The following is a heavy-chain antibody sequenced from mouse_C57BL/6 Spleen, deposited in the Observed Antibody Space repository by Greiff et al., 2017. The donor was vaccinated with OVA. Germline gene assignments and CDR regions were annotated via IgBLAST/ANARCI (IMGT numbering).Heavy chain of an antibody. J-gene: IGHJ3*01. CDR3: ARHELGFAY. Sequence: DVKLVESGGDLVKPGGSLKLSCAASGFTFSSYGMSWVRQTPDKRLEWVAPISSGGSYTYYPDSVKGRFTISRDNAKNTLYLQMSSLKSEDTAMYYCARHELGFAYWGQGTLVTVSA. CDR1: GFTFSSYG. CDR2: ISSGGSYT. V-gene: IGHV5-6*02.